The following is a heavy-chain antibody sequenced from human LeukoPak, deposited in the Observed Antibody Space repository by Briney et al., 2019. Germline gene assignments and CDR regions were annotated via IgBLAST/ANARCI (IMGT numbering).Heavy chain of an antibody. CDR2: INPKSGGT. CDR3: ARERIAAAGSIDVFDI. J-gene: IGHJ3*02. CDR1: GYTFTSYA. D-gene: IGHD6-13*01. Sequence: GASVKVSCKASGYTFTSYAMNWVRQAPGQGLEWMGRINPKSGGTSYAQKFQGRVTMTRDTSISTAYMELSGLTSDDTVVYYCARERIAAAGSIDVFDIWGQGTMVTVSS. V-gene: IGHV1-2*05.